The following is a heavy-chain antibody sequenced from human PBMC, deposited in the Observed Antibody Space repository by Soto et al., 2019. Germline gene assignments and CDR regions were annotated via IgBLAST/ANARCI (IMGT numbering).Heavy chain of an antibody. Sequence: GGSLRLSCAASGFTFSSYAMSWVRQAPGKGLEWVSVISDSGGRTYYADYVKGRFTISRDNSKNTLYLQMNSLRVEDTAVYYCAKDPPCISCYQDYYYCYYMDVWGKGTTVTVSS. D-gene: IGHD2-2*01. CDR3: AKDPPCISCYQDYYYCYYMDV. CDR1: GFTFSSYA. J-gene: IGHJ6*03. V-gene: IGHV3-23*01. CDR2: ISDSGGRT.